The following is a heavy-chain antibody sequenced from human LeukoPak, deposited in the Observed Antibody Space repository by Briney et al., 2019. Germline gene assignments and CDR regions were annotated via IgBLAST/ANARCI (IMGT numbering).Heavy chain of an antibody. CDR1: GYSISSGYY. D-gene: IGHD3-22*01. CDR3: ARVGDYYDSSGYPSPNPAFDY. Sequence: SETLSPTCTVSGYSISSGYYWGWIRQPPGKGLEWIGSIYHSGSTYYNPSLKSRVTISVDTSKNQFSLKLSSVTAADTAVYYCARVGDYYDSSGYPSPNPAFDYWGQGTLVTVSS. V-gene: IGHV4-38-2*02. J-gene: IGHJ4*02. CDR2: IYHSGST.